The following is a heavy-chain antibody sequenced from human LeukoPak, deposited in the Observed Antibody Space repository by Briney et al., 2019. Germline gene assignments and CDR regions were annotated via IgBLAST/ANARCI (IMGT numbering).Heavy chain of an antibody. CDR1: GFTFSGYS. CDR3: ASDYYDSSGLNR. D-gene: IGHD3-22*01. J-gene: IGHJ4*02. V-gene: IGHV3-33*08. CDR2: IWYDGSNK. Sequence: GGSLRLSCAASGFTFSGYSMNWVRQAPGKGLEWVAVIWYDGSNKYYADSVKGRFTISRDNSKNTLYLQMNSLRAEDTAVYYCASDYYDSSGLNRWGQGTLVTVSS.